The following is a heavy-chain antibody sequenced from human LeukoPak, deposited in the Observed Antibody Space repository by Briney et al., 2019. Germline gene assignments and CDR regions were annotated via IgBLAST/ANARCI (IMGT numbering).Heavy chain of an antibody. Sequence: SQTLSLTCTVSGGSISSGSYYWSWIRQPAGKGLEWIGRIYTSGSTNYNPSLKSRVTILVDTSKNQFSLKLSSVTAADTAVYYCARYYDYVWGKSFYFDYWGQGALVTVSS. CDR3: ARYYDYVWGKSFYFDY. J-gene: IGHJ4*02. V-gene: IGHV4-61*02. CDR1: GGSISSGSYY. D-gene: IGHD3-16*01. CDR2: IYTSGST.